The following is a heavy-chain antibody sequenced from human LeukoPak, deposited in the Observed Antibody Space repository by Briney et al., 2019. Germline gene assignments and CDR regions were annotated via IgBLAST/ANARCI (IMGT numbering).Heavy chain of an antibody. Sequence: GGCLRLSCAASGFTFSGSWMHWVRQAPGKGLVWVSRINPAGSTTTYADSVKGRFTISRDNARNSLFLQMSNLRAEDTAVYYCTRGDGYWGQGALVTVSS. V-gene: IGHV3-74*01. D-gene: IGHD2-21*02. CDR2: INPAGSTT. J-gene: IGHJ4*02. CDR1: GFTFSGSW. CDR3: TRGDGY.